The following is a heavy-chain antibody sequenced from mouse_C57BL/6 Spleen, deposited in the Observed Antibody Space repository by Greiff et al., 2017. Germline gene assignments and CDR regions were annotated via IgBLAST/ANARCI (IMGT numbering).Heavy chain of an antibody. V-gene: IGHV1-69*01. D-gene: IGHD1-1*01. Sequence: VQLQQPGAELVMPGASVKLSCKASGYTFTSYWMHWVKQRPGQGLEWIGEIDPSDSYTNYNQKFKGKSTLTVDKSSSTAYMQLSSLTSEDSAVYYCAALITTDSRGAWFAYWGQGTLVTVSA. CDR3: AALITTDSRGAWFAY. J-gene: IGHJ3*01. CDR2: IDPSDSYT. CDR1: GYTFTSYW.